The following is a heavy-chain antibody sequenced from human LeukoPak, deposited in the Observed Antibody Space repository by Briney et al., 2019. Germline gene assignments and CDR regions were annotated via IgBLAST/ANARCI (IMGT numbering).Heavy chain of an antibody. CDR2: IYTSGST. CDR3: ARGAYYYDSSAYYYVARDY. D-gene: IGHD3-22*01. V-gene: IGHV4-4*07. CDR1: GGSIINDY. Sequence: PSETLSLTCTVSGGSIINDYWSWIRQPAGKGLEWIGRIYTSGSTNYNPSLKSRVTMSVDTSKNQFSLKLSSVTAADTAVYYCARGAYYYDSSAYYYVARDYWGQGTLVTVSS. J-gene: IGHJ4*02.